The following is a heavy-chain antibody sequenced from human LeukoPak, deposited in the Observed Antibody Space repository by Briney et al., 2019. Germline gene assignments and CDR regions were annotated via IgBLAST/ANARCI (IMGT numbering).Heavy chain of an antibody. CDR1: GFTFSYYA. J-gene: IGHJ3*02. Sequence: GGSLRLSCAPSGFTFSYYAMSWVRQAPGKGLEWVANINQIGSEKYYGDSVMGRFTISRDNDKNSLYLQMNSLRAEDTAVYYCARDRPEMATITYTFDIWGQGTMVTVSS. CDR2: INQIGSEK. D-gene: IGHD5-24*01. V-gene: IGHV3-7*01. CDR3: ARDRPEMATITYTFDI.